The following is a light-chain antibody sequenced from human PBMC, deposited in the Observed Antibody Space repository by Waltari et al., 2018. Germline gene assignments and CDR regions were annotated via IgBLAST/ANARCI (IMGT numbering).Light chain of an antibody. CDR3: CSYAAINTYV. Sequence: SALTQPASVSGSPGQSITISCTGTSRDVGSYNLVSWYQQHPGSAPKLIIYEGSKRPSGVSSRFSGSRSGNTASLTISGLQADDEGDYYCCSYAAINTYVFGTGTKVSVL. CDR1: SRDVGSYNL. V-gene: IGLV2-23*01. CDR2: EGS. J-gene: IGLJ1*01.